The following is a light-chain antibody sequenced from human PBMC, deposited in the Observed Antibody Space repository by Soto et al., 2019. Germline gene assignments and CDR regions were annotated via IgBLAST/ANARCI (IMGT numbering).Light chain of an antibody. CDR1: QSVSSSY. CDR2: GAS. J-gene: IGKJ1*01. V-gene: IGKV3-20*01. CDR3: QQYGNSRT. Sequence: EIGLTQSPGTLSLSPGERATLSCRASQSVSSSYLAWYQQKPGQAPRLLIYGASSRATGIPDRFSGSGSGTAFTLTISRLETEEFAVYYCQQYGNSRTFGQGTKVEIK.